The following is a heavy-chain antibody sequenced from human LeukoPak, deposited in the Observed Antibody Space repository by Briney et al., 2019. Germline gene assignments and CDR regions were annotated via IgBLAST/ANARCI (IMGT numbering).Heavy chain of an antibody. CDR2: IYYSGST. Sequence: SETLSLTCTVSGASISGYYWSWIRQPPGKGPEWIGYIYYSGSTKYNPSLKSRVTISADTSKNQFSLTLRSVTAADTATYHCAGIHRYCSGGNCYVYDHWGQGTPVTVSS. CDR3: AGIHRYCSGGNCYVYDH. D-gene: IGHD2-15*01. J-gene: IGHJ4*02. CDR1: GASISGYY. V-gene: IGHV4-59*01.